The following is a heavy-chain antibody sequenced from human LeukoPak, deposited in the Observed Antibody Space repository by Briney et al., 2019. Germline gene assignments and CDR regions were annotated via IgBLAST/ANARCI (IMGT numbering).Heavy chain of an antibody. V-gene: IGHV4-34*01. J-gene: IGHJ4*02. CDR3: ARGGRLFLPY. CDR1: GGSFSGYY. D-gene: IGHD3-22*01. CDR2: INHSGNT. Sequence: PSETLSLTCAVYGGSFSGYYWNWIRQSPGKGLEWIGEINHSGNTNYNPSLKSRVTISVDTSKNQFSLKLSSVTAADTAVYYCARGGRLFLPYGGQGTLVTVSS.